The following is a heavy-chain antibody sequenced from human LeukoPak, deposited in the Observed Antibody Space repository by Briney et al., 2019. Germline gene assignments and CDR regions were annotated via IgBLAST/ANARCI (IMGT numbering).Heavy chain of an antibody. CDR1: GGSISSYY. CDR3: ARSDYHNSGSHTVFDAFDI. V-gene: IGHV4-59*01. Sequence: SETLSLTCTVSGGSISSYYWSWIRRPPGKGLEWIGYIDDSGNTNYNPSLKSQVTISVDKSKNQFSLKLSFVTAADTAMYYCARSDYHNSGSHTVFDAFDIWGQGTRVTVSS. J-gene: IGHJ3*02. D-gene: IGHD3-10*01. CDR2: IDDSGNT.